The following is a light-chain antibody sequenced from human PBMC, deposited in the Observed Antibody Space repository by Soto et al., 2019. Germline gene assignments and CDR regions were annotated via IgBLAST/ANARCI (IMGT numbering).Light chain of an antibody. V-gene: IGKV1-39*01. Sequence: DIQMTQSPSSLSASVGDRVTITCRASQTISSYLNWYQQKPGKAPKLLIYAASSLQGGVPSRFSGSGSGTDFTPTISSLQPEDFATYYCQQKGTFGQGTKVEIK. CDR2: AAS. J-gene: IGKJ1*01. CDR1: QTISSY. CDR3: QQKGT.